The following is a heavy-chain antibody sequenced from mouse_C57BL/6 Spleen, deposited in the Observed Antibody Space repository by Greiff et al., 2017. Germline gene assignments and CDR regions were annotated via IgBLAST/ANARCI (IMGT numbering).Heavy chain of an antibody. D-gene: IGHD1-2*01. CDR2: INPGSGGT. CDR1: GYAFTNYL. J-gene: IGHJ2*01. V-gene: IGHV1-54*01. Sequence: VKVVESGAELVRPGTSVKVSCKASGYAFTNYLIEWVKQRPGQGLEWIGVINPGSGGTNYNEKFKGKATLTADKSSSTAYMQLSSLTSEDSAVYFCARKGFGTTAFNYWGQGTTLTVSS. CDR3: ARKGFGTTAFNY.